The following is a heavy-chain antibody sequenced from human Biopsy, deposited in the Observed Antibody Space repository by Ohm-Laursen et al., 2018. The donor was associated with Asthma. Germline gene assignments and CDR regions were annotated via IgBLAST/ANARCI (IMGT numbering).Heavy chain of an antibody. CDR3: AREGGADYYYYGMDV. CDR2: ISSSSSYI. D-gene: IGHD3-16*01. V-gene: IGHV3-21*01. CDR1: GFTFSSYS. Sequence: SLRLSCTASGFTFSSYSMNWVRQAPGKGLEWVSSISSSSSYIYYADSVKGRFTISRDNAKNSLYLQMNSLRAEDTAVYYCAREGGADYYYYGMDVWSQGTTVTVSS. J-gene: IGHJ6*02.